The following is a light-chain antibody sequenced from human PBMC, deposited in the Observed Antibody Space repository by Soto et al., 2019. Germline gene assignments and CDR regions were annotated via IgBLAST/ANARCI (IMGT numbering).Light chain of an antibody. Sequence: DIQMTQSPSTLSASVGARVPITCRASQSISSWLAWYQQKPGKAPKLLIYKASSLESGVPSRFSGSGSGTEFTLTISSLQPEDSATYYCQNLNSYPRTFGHGTKVDI. CDR2: KAS. J-gene: IGKJ1*01. V-gene: IGKV1-5*03. CDR3: QNLNSYPRT. CDR1: QSISSW.